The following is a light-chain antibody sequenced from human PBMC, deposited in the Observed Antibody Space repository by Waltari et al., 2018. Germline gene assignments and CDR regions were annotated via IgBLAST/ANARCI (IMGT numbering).Light chain of an antibody. CDR1: SNDVGGYNS. Sequence: QSALTQPASVSGSPGQSVTIFCAGTSNDVGGYNSVSWYQEHPGQAPRVIIYDVSARPSGVSDRFSGSKSGNTASLTISGLQAEDQAEYYCSSQSSNDVVLFGGGTNLTVL. CDR3: SSQSSNDVVL. V-gene: IGLV2-14*01. CDR2: DVS. J-gene: IGLJ2*01.